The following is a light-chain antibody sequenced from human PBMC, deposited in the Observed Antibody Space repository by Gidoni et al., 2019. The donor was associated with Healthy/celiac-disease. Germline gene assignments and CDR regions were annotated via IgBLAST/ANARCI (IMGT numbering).Light chain of an antibody. CDR1: QGISNY. Sequence: DIQMTQYPSSLSASVGDRVTITCRASQGISNYLAWYQQKPGKVPKLLIYAASTLQSGVPSRFSGSGSGTDFPLTISSLQPEDVATYYCQKYNSALGTFGTGTKVDIK. V-gene: IGKV1-27*01. CDR2: AAS. J-gene: IGKJ3*01. CDR3: QKYNSALGT.